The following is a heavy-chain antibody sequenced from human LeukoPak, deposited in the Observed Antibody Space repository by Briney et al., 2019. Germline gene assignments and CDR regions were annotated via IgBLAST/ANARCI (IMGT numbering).Heavy chain of an antibody. V-gene: IGHV3-9*01. Sequence: SLRLSCAASGFTFYNYAMHWVRQPPGKGRDGLCIICWNSGYKFYADCVKGRLTISRDNAKRSLDLQVNSLRDADTAFYYCAKVRGTYSSGYFFGYWGPGTLVTVSS. CDR3: AKVRGTYSSGYFFGY. CDR2: ICWNSGYK. CDR1: GFTFYNYA. D-gene: IGHD6-19*01. J-gene: IGHJ4*02.